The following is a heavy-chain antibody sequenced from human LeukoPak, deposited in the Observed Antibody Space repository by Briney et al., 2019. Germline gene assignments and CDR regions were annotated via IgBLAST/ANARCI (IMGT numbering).Heavy chain of an antibody. V-gene: IGHV4-34*01. CDR1: GGSLSGYF. D-gene: IGHD3-10*01. Sequence: SETLSLTCAVYGGSLSGYFWNWIRQPPGKGLEWIGEINHSGSTNSNPSLKSRVTISVDTSKNQFSLNLNSMTAADTAVYYCARGGSGGYYVYYYYMDVWGKGTTVTVSS. J-gene: IGHJ6*03. CDR3: ARGGSGGYYVYYYYMDV. CDR2: INHSGST.